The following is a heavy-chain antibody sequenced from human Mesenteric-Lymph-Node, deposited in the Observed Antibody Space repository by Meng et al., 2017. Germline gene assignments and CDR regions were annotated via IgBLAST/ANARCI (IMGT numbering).Heavy chain of an antibody. D-gene: IGHD2-2*01. Sequence: GQLVESGGGVVPPGRSLRLSCAASGFTFSCYAMHWVRQDPGKGLEWVAVISYDGSNKNYAESVKGRFTISRDNSKNSLYLQMNSLRAEDTAVYYCARQHENAFDIWGQGTMVTVSS. CDR1: GFTFSCYA. J-gene: IGHJ3*02. CDR2: ISYDGSNK. CDR3: ARQHENAFDI. V-gene: IGHV3-30*01.